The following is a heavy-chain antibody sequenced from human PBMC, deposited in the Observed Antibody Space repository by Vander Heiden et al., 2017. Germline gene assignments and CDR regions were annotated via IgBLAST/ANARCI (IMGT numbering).Heavy chain of an antibody. Sequence: QVQLLESGPGLVKPSQTLSLTCSVSGGSISSGDYYWNWIRQSPGRSLEWIGYIYYSGTTYSMPSLTSRVTISIDTSKNQFSLKLRSVTAADTAVYFCARGNYWGYFDYWGQGALVTVSS. J-gene: IGHJ4*02. CDR3: ARGNYWGYFDY. CDR2: IYYSGTT. V-gene: IGHV4-30-4*08. D-gene: IGHD3-16*01. CDR1: GGSISSGDYY.